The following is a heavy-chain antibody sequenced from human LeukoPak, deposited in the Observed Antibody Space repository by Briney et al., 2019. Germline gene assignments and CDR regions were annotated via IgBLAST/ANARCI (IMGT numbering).Heavy chain of an antibody. Sequence: PSETLSLTCTVSGGSISSGSYYWSWIRQPAGKGLEWIGRIYTSGSTNYNPSLKSRVTISVDTSKNQFSLKLSSVTAADPAVYYCARDAIVGATYFDYWGQGTLVTVSS. J-gene: IGHJ4*02. V-gene: IGHV4-61*02. CDR3: ARDAIVGATYFDY. CDR2: IYTSGST. D-gene: IGHD1-26*01. CDR1: GGSISSGSYY.